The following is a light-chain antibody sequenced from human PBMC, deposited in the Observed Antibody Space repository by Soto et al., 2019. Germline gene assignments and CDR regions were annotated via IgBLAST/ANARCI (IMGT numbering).Light chain of an antibody. CDR2: VNSDGSH. J-gene: IGLJ3*02. CDR1: SGHSNYA. Sequence: QLVLTQSPSASASLGASVKLTCTLSSGHSNYAIAWHQQQPEKGPRYLMRVNSDGSHNKGDGIPDRFSASSSGSERYLTISSLQPDDEAVYFCQTWASGIRLFGGGTKVTVL. CDR3: QTWASGIRL. V-gene: IGLV4-69*01.